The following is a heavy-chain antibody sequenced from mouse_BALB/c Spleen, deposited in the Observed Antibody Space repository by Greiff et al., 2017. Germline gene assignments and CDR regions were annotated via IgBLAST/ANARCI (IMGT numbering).Heavy chain of an antibody. CDR3: ARIYYYGSSYAWFAY. V-gene: IGHV8-8*01. CDR2: IWWNDDK. Sequence: QVTLKESGPGILQPSQTLSLTCSFSGFSLSTSGMSVGWIRQPSGKGLEWLAHIWWNDDKYYNPALKSRLTISKDTSNNQVFLKIASVVTADTATYYCARIYYYGSSYAWFAYWGQGTLVTVSA. J-gene: IGHJ3*01. CDR1: GFSLSTSGMS. D-gene: IGHD1-1*01.